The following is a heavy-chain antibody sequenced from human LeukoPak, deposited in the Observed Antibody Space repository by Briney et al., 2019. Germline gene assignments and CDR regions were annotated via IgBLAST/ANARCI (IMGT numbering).Heavy chain of an antibody. J-gene: IGHJ4*02. CDR1: GYTFTSYG. V-gene: IGHV1-18*01. CDR2: ISAYNGNT. D-gene: IGHD2-15*01. Sequence: ASVKVSCKASGYTFTSYGISWVRQAPGQRLEWMGWISAYNGNTNYAQKLQGRVTMTTDTSTSTAYMELRSLRSDDTAVYYCARDPRYCSGGSCYSHPFDYWGQGTLVTVSS. CDR3: ARDPRYCSGGSCYSHPFDY.